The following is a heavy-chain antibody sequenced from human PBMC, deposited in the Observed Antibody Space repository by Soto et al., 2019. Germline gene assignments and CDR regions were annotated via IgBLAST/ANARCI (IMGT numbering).Heavy chain of an antibody. V-gene: IGHV4-31*03. J-gene: IGHJ4*02. Sequence: QVQLQESGPGLVKPSQTLSLTCTVSGGSISSGAYYWSWIRQHPGEGLEWIGYVYYTGTTYYNPSLKRRVTILVDTSKHQFSLKLSSVTAADTAVYYCARLSYYDSSDFYHFDSWGQGTLVTVS. CDR3: ARLSYYDSSDFYHFDS. D-gene: IGHD3-22*01. CDR2: VYYTGTT. CDR1: GGSISSGAYY.